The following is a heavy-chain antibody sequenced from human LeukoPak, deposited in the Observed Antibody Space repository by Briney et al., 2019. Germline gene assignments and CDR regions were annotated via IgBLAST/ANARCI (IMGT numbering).Heavy chain of an antibody. Sequence: GSLRLSCGGPGFPLNSHSISLVRQAPGKGLEWVSAISGSGGSTYYADSVKGRFTISRDNSKNTLYLQMNSLRAEDTAVYYCAKDLGVTGYYYYYMDVWGKGTTVTVSS. CDR1: GFPLNSHS. D-gene: IGHD4-11*01. V-gene: IGHV3-23*01. CDR3: AKDLGVTGYYYYYMDV. CDR2: ISGSGGST. J-gene: IGHJ6*03.